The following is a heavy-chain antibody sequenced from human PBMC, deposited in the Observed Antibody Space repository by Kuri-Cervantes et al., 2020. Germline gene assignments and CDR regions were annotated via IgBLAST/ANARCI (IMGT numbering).Heavy chain of an antibody. CDR3: ARVGYNWNEADAFDI. D-gene: IGHD1-1*01. CDR1: GFTFSTYS. Sequence: GESLKISCAASGFTFSTYSINWVRQAPGKGLEWVSSISSSSSYIYYADSVKGRFTISRDNAKNSLYLQMNSLRAEDTAVYYCARVGYNWNEADAFDIWGQGTMVTVSS. V-gene: IGHV3-21*01. J-gene: IGHJ3*02. CDR2: ISSSSSYI.